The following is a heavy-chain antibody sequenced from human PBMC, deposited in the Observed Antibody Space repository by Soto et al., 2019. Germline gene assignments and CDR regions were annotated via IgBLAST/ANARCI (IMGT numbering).Heavy chain of an antibody. J-gene: IGHJ4*02. Sequence: QVQLVQSGAEVKKPGSSVKVSCNVSGGTLSSYGFNWVRQAPGQGLEWMGGIIPMFGITNHTQKFQDRITISAAASTNTAYIELRSLGADATAIYYCASDRGYGLVNWGQGTLITVSS. CDR2: IIPMFGIT. CDR3: ASDRGYGLVN. D-gene: IGHD2-15*01. V-gene: IGHV1-69*12. CDR1: GGTLSSYG.